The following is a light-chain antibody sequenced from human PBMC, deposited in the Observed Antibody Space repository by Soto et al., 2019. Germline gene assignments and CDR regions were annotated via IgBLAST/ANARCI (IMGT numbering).Light chain of an antibody. CDR1: QSVNNF. J-gene: IGKJ1*01. CDR2: LAS. Sequence: EVVLTQSPATLSLSPGDRATLSCRASQSVNNFLAWYQQKPGQTPRLLIYLASNRAAGVPARFSGSGSGTDFTLTISDVEPEDFAVYYCHQRQSWPRTFGQGTKVDIK. CDR3: HQRQSWPRT. V-gene: IGKV3-11*01.